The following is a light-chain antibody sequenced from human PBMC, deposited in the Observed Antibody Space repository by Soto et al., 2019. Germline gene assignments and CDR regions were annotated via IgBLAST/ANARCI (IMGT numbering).Light chain of an antibody. V-gene: IGLV2-11*01. CDR2: DVS. J-gene: IGLJ1*01. Sequence: QSALTQPRSVSGSPGQSVTISCTGTSSDVGGYNYVSWYQQHPGKAPKLMIYDVSKRPSGVPDRFSGSKSGNTASLTISGLQAEAEADYYCCSYAGSYGVFGTGTKLTVL. CDR3: CSYAGSYGV. CDR1: SSDVGGYNY.